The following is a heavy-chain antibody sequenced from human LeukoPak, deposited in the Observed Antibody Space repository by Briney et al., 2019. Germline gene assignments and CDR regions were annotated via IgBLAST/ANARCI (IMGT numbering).Heavy chain of an antibody. CDR3: AREDYYDSSGYLDY. Sequence: TSETLSLTCTVAGGSISSSGYYWSWLRQHPGKGLEWIGYIYYSGTTYYNPSLKSRVTISVDTSKNQFSLKLFSVTAADTAVYYCAREDYYDSSGYLDYWGQGTLVTVSS. J-gene: IGHJ4*02. V-gene: IGHV4-31*03. D-gene: IGHD3-22*01. CDR2: IYYSGTT. CDR1: GGSISSSGYY.